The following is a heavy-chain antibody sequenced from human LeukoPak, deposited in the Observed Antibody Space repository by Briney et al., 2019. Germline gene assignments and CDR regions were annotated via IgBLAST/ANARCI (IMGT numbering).Heavy chain of an antibody. CDR3: ARGEVFGESNFDY. J-gene: IGHJ4*02. CDR2: IYHSGST. Sequence: SETLSLTCTVSGYSISSGYYWGWIRQPPGKGLEWIGSIYHSGSTYYNPSLKSRVTISVDTSKNQFSLKLTSVTAADTAVYYCARGEVFGESNFDYWGQGTLVTVSS. V-gene: IGHV4-38-2*02. D-gene: IGHD3-10*01. CDR1: GYSISSGYY.